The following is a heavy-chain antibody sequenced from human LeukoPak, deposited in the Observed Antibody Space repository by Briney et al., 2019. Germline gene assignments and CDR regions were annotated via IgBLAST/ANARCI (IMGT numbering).Heavy chain of an antibody. V-gene: IGHV5-51*01. D-gene: IGHD3-10*01. Sequence: GESLKISCKGSGYSFSNYWIGWVRQMPGKGLEWMGIIYPGDSDTRYSPSFQGQVTISADKSISTAYLQWSSLKASDTAMHYCASCITLVRGVLIPDAFDIWGQGTMVTVSS. CDR1: GYSFSNYW. J-gene: IGHJ3*02. CDR3: ASCITLVRGVLIPDAFDI. CDR2: IYPGDSDT.